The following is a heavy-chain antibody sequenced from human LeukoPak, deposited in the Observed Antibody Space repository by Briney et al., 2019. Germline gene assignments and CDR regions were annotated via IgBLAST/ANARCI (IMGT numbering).Heavy chain of an antibody. CDR1: GFTFSSYE. CDR2: ISSSGSTI. Sequence: GGSLRLSCAASGFTFSSYEMNWVRQAPGKGLEWVSYISSSGSTIYYADSVKGRSTISRDNAKNSLYLQMNSLRAEDTAVYYCARSYYYDSSGYSNWFDPWGQGTLVTVSS. D-gene: IGHD3-22*01. V-gene: IGHV3-48*03. J-gene: IGHJ5*02. CDR3: ARSYYYDSSGYSNWFDP.